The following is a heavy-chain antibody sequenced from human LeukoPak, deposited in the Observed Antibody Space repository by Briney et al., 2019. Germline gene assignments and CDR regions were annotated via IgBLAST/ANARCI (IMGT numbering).Heavy chain of an antibody. CDR3: AKTARVPYY. Sequence: SETLSLTCTVSGDSITSTYWSWIRQPPGKGLEYLGYIYYNGDTNYNPSLRGRLTLSLDMSKNQFSLKLTSVTAADTAVYFCAKTARVPYYWRQGILVTVS. D-gene: IGHD3-16*01. V-gene: IGHV4-59*08. CDR1: GDSITSTY. J-gene: IGHJ4*02. CDR2: IYYNGDT.